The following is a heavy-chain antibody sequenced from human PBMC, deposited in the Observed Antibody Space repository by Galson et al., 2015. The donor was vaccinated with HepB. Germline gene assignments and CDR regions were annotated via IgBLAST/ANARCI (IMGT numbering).Heavy chain of an antibody. Sequence: QVQLQESGPGLVKPSQTLSLTCTVSGGSISSGGYYWSWIRQPPGKGLEWIGYIYYSGSTNYNPSLKSRVTISVDTSKNQFSLKLSSVTAADTAVYYCARDRTYYYDSSGHYYYGMDVWGQGTTVTVSS. J-gene: IGHJ6*02. CDR3: ARDRTYYYDSSGHYYYGMDV. CDR2: IYYSGST. V-gene: IGHV4-61*08. D-gene: IGHD3-22*01. CDR1: GGSISSGGYY.